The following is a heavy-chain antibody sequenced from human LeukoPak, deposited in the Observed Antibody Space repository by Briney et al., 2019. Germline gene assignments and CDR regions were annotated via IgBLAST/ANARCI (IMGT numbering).Heavy chain of an antibody. CDR3: ARGMIYYYYMDV. Sequence: ASVKVSRKASGYTFSSHDINWVRQATGQGLEWMSWVNPKSGNTVYDQKFQGRVIFTRNTSISTASMELSSLRSEDTAVYYCARGMIYYYYMDVWGKGTTVTVSS. CDR1: GYTFSSHD. J-gene: IGHJ6*03. D-gene: IGHD3-16*01. CDR2: VNPKSGNT. V-gene: IGHV1-8*03.